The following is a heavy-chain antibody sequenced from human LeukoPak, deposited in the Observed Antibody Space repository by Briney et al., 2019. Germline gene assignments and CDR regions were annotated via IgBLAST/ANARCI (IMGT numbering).Heavy chain of an antibody. J-gene: IGHJ4*02. D-gene: IGHD3-10*01. V-gene: IGHV1-24*01. CDR1: GYTLTELS. Sequence: ASVKVSCKVSGYTLTELSMHWVRQAPGKGLEWMGGFDPEDGETIYAQKFQGRVTMTEDTSTDTAYMELSSLRSEDTAVYYCATVGLYYYGSGSPEFDYWGQGTLVTVSS. CDR2: FDPEDGET. CDR3: ATVGLYYYGSGSPEFDY.